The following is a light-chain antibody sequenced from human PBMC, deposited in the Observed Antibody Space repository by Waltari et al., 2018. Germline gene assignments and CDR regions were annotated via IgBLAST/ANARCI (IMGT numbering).Light chain of an antibody. CDR2: GNS. CDR1: SPNIGTGSD. V-gene: IGLV1-40*01. Sequence: QSVLTQPPSVSGAPGQRVTISCTGSSPNIGTGSDVPRYQQLPGTAPKLLIYGNSNRPSGVPDRFSGSKSGTSASLAITGLQAEDEADYYCQSYDSSLSGSVFGGGTKLTVL. CDR3: QSYDSSLSGSV. J-gene: IGLJ2*01.